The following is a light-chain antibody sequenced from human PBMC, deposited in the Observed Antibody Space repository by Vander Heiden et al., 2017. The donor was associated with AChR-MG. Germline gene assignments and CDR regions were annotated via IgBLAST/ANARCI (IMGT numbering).Light chain of an antibody. J-gene: IGLJ3*02. CDR3: CSYAGSFTWV. Sequence: QSALTQPRSVSGSPGQSVTISCTGTSSDVGSYDFVSWYQRHPGKAPKRLLYDVNERPSGGPDRFSGSKSGNTASLTISGLQAEDEAEYFCCSYAGSFTWVFGGGTMLTVL. V-gene: IGLV2-11*01. CDR2: DVN. CDR1: SSDVGSYDF.